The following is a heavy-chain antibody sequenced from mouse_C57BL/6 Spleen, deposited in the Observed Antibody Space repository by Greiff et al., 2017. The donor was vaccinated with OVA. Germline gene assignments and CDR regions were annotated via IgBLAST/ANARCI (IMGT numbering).Heavy chain of an antibody. D-gene: IGHD2-3*01. Sequence: QVQLQQPGAELVKPGASVKLSCKASGYTFTSYWMQWVKQRPGQGLEWIGEIDPSDSYTNYNQKFKGKATLTVDTSSSTAYMQLSSLTSEDSAVYYCARSGEGYYVYWGQGTLVTVSA. V-gene: IGHV1-50*01. J-gene: IGHJ3*01. CDR3: ARSGEGYYVY. CDR1: GYTFTSYW. CDR2: IDPSDSYT.